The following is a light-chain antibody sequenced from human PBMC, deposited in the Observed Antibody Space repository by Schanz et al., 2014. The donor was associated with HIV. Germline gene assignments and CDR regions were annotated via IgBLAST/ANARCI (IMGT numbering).Light chain of an antibody. V-gene: IGKV3-11*01. CDR3: QLYDTSSWT. CDR2: DAS. J-gene: IGKJ1*01. CDR1: QSVSSF. Sequence: IVLTQSPATLSLSPGERATLSCRASQSVSSFLAWYQQKPGQAPRLLIYDASNRATGIPDRFSGSGSGTDFTLTISRLEPEDFAMYYCQLYDTSSWTFGQGTKVEIK.